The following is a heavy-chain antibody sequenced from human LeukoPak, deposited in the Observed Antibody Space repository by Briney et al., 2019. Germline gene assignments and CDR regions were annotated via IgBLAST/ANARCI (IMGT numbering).Heavy chain of an antibody. CDR2: IRSKAYGGTT. V-gene: IGHV3-49*04. CDR1: GFTFGDYA. Sequence: PGGSLRLSCAASGFTFGDYAMSWVRQAPGKGLEWVGFIRSKAYGGTTEYAASVKGRFTISRDDSKSIAYLQMNSLKTEDTAVYYCTTDEPYGSGSYYHDYWGQGTLVTVSS. CDR3: TTDEPYGSGSYYHDY. J-gene: IGHJ4*02. D-gene: IGHD3-10*01.